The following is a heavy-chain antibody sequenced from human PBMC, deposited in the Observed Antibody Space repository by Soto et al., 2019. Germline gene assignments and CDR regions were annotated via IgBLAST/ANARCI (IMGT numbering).Heavy chain of an antibody. J-gene: IGHJ6*02. CDR2: IVAGGGNT. D-gene: IGHD6-6*01. V-gene: IGHV3-23*01. CDR3: ARDPFEYSSSSRAGPVHRNYYYYYGMDV. CDR1: GFTFSSYA. Sequence: PGGSLRLSCAASGFTFSSYAMSWVRQAPGKGLEWVSAIVAGGGNTYHVDAVKGRFTISRDNSKNTLYLRMNSLRSEDTAVYYCARDPFEYSSSSRAGPVHRNYYYYYGMDVWGQGTTVTVSS.